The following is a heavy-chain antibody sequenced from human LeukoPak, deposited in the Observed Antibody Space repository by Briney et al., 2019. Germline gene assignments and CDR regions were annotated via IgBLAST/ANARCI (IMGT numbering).Heavy chain of an antibody. V-gene: IGHV4-30-4*01. Sequence: PSQTLSLTCTVSGGSISSGDYYWGWIRQPPGKGLEWIGYIYYSGSTYYNPSLKSRVTISVDTSKNQFSLKLSSVTAADTAVYYCASVDIVVVPAARGSSSWNYWGQGTLVTVSS. D-gene: IGHD2-2*03. J-gene: IGHJ4*01. CDR2: IYYSGST. CDR3: ASVDIVVVPAARGSSSWNY. CDR1: GGSISSGDYY.